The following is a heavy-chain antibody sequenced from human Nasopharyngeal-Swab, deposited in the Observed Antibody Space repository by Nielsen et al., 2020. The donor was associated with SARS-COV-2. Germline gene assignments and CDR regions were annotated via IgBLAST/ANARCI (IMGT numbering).Heavy chain of an antibody. CDR1: GFIFSGSA. J-gene: IGHJ4*02. V-gene: IGHV3-73*01. CDR2: IGDKAHNYAT. D-gene: IGHD4/OR15-4a*01. CDR3: TTDYYFDY. Sequence: GVLKISCAASGFIFSGSAMHWVRQASGKGLEWVGRIGDKAHNYATTYAASVKGRFTISRDDSKNTAFLQMDSLNTEDTALYYCTTDYYFDYWGQGTLVTVSS.